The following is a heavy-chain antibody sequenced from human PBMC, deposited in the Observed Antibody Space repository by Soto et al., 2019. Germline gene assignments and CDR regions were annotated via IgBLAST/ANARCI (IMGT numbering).Heavy chain of an antibody. CDR1: GFTFSSYA. D-gene: IGHD2-2*01. CDR2: ISGSGGST. V-gene: IGHV3-23*01. Sequence: GGSLRLSCAASGFTFSSYAMSWVRQAPGKGLEWVSAISGSGGSTYYADSVKGRFTISRDNSKNTLYLQMNSLRAEDTAVYYCAKVDGIVVVPAAMFDYWGQGTLVTDSS. J-gene: IGHJ4*02. CDR3: AKVDGIVVVPAAMFDY.